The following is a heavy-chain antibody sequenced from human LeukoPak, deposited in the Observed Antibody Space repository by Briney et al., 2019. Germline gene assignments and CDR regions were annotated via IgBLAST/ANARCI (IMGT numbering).Heavy chain of an antibody. J-gene: IGHJ4*02. Sequence: GGSLRLSCVASGFTFRTYWMSWVRQAPGKGLEWVANIKQDGSERYYVDSVRGRFTISSDNAKNSLYLQMNSLRAEDTAVYFCVWGGRSYGLFNYWGQGTPVTVS. CDR1: GFTFRTYW. CDR2: IKQDGSER. V-gene: IGHV3-7*04. D-gene: IGHD5-18*01. CDR3: VWGGRSYGLFNY.